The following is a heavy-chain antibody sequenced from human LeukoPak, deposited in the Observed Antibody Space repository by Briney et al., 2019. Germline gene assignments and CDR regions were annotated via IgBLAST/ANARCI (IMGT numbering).Heavy chain of an antibody. CDR3: ARGRPYYFDY. V-gene: IGHV4-30-4*02. Sequence: SETLSLTCTVSGGLISSGDFYWSWIRQPPGKGLEWIGYISYSGSTYYNPSLKSRVTMSVDTSKNQFSLKLSSVTAADTAVYYCARGRPYYFDYWGQGTLVTVSS. CDR2: ISYSGST. CDR1: GGLISSGDFY. J-gene: IGHJ4*02.